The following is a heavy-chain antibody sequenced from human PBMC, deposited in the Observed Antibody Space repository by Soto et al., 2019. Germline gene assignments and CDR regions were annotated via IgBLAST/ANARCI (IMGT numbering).Heavy chain of an antibody. CDR3: ARDPQLMIFGVVTPYYYYGMDV. CDR1: GYTFTGYY. CDR2: INPNSGGT. V-gene: IGHV1-2*04. D-gene: IGHD3-3*01. J-gene: IGHJ6*02. Sequence: ASVKVSCKASGYTFTGYYMHWVRQAPGQGLEWMGWINPNSGGTNYAQKFQGWVTITRDTSASTAYMELSSLRSEDTAVYYCARDPQLMIFGVVTPYYYYGMDVWGQGSTAAVSS.